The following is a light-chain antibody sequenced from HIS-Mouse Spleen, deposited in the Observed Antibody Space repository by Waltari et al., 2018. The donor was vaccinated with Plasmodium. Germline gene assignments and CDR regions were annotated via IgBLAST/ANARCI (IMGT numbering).Light chain of an antibody. CDR2: EDS. Sequence: SYELTQPPSVSVSPGQTARITCSGDALPKKYASWYQQKSGQAPVLVIYEDSKRPSGILERFSGSSYGTMATLTISGAQVEDEADYYCYSTDSSGNHRVFGGGTKLTVL. V-gene: IGLV3-10*01. CDR3: YSTDSSGNHRV. CDR1: ALPKKY. J-gene: IGLJ3*02.